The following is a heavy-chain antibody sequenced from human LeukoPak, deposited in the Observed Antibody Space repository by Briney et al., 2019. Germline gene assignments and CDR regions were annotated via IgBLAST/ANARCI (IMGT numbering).Heavy chain of an antibody. Sequence: PSETLSLTCAVYGGSFSGYYWSWIRQPPGKGLEWIGEINHSGSTNYNPSLKSRVTISVDTSKHQFSLKLSSVTAADTAVYYCARGDGVAGSEPLDYWGQGTLVTVSS. CDR3: ARGDGVAGSEPLDY. CDR1: GGSFSGYY. D-gene: IGHD6-19*01. CDR2: INHSGST. V-gene: IGHV4-34*01. J-gene: IGHJ4*02.